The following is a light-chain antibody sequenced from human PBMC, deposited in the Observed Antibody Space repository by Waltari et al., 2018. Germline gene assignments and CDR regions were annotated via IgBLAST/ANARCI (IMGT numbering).Light chain of an antibody. CDR2: DVN. J-gene: IGLJ2*01. Sequence: QSALTQPPSASGSPGQSVTISCTGTSSDVGGYDYVSWYQQHPGKAPKLMIFDVNKWPSGVLDRFSGSKSGTTASLTISGLQPEDEAYYYCSSYAGSNNFVVFGGGTKLTVL. CDR3: SSYAGSNNFVV. CDR1: SSDVGGYDY. V-gene: IGLV2-8*01.